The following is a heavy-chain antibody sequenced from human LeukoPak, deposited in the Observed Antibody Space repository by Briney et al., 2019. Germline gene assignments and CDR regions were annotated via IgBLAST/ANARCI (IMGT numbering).Heavy chain of an antibody. V-gene: IGHV4-59*08. Sequence: SETLSLTCAVSGGSISSYYWTWIRQPPGKGLEWIGYIYYSGSTNYSPSLKSRVTISVDTSKNQFSLKLSSVTAADTAVYYCARRPSGVRAFDYWGQGTLVTVSS. CDR3: ARRPSGVRAFDY. CDR1: GGSISSYY. J-gene: IGHJ4*02. CDR2: IYYSGST. D-gene: IGHD2-8*01.